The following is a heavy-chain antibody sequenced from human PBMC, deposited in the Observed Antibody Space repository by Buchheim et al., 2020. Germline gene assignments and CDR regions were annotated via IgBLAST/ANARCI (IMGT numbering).Heavy chain of an antibody. D-gene: IGHD4-11*01. V-gene: IGHV4-31*03. Sequence: QMQLQESGPGLVKPLQTLSLTCTVSGGSINRGGYYWSWIRQHSVRGLEWIGYIYYTGATYYSTSLKSRVHICVDVSKNQFSLRVNSVTAADTAVYFCARDGYNNFGEYFAMDVWGQGT. CDR1: GGSINRGGYY. CDR3: ARDGYNNFGEYFAMDV. CDR2: IYYTGAT. J-gene: IGHJ6*02.